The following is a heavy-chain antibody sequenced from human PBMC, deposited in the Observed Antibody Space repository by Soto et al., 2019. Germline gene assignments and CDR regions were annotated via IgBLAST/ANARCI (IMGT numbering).Heavy chain of an antibody. Sequence: PGGTLIISFAASGFTFSSHSMNWVRQAPGKGLEWVSSISSSSSYIYYADSVKGRLTISRDNAKSSLYLQMNSLRAEDTAVYYCARVEDYSTYYYYGMDVWGQGTTVTVSS. V-gene: IGHV3-21*01. CDR3: ARVEDYSTYYYYGMDV. J-gene: IGHJ6*02. CDR2: ISSSSSYI. D-gene: IGHD4-4*01. CDR1: GFTFSSHS.